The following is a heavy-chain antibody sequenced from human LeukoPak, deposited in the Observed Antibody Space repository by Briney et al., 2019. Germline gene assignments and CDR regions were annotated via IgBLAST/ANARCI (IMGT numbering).Heavy chain of an antibody. V-gene: IGHV3-7*01. CDR1: GFTFSSYW. J-gene: IGHJ3*02. Sequence: GGSLRLSCVGSGFTFSSYWLSWVRQTPGKGLEWVANIKQDASEKYYVDSVKGRFTISRDNAKNSLYLQMNTLRAEDTAVYYCARLHSGSYYGDAFDIWGQGTMVTVSS. CDR3: ARLHSGSYYGDAFDI. D-gene: IGHD1-26*01. CDR2: IKQDASEK.